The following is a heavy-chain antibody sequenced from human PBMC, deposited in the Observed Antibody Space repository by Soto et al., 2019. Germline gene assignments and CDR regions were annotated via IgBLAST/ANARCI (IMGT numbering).Heavy chain of an antibody. CDR2: ISNDGSDK. CDR3: VKQRGGYCSGGSCYAVGEDY. D-gene: IGHD2-15*01. CDR1: GFTFSSYG. Sequence: QVQLVESGGGVVQPGRSLRLSCAASGFTFSSYGMDWVRQAPGKGLEWVAVISNDGSDKFYVDAVKGRFTISRDNSKNKLDLQMNSLRVEDTAVYYCVKQRGGYCSGGSCYAVGEDYWGQGTLVTVSS. J-gene: IGHJ4*02. V-gene: IGHV3-30*18.